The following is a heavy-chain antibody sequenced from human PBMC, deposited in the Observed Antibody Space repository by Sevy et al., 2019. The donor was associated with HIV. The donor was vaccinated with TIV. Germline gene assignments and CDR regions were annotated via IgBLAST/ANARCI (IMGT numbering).Heavy chain of an antibody. CDR1: GFTFSSYG. CDR3: AKGGQWLVRDWFDP. CDR2: ISYDGSNK. J-gene: IGHJ5*02. V-gene: IGHV3-30*18. D-gene: IGHD6-19*01. Sequence: GSLRLSCAASGFTFSSYGMHWVRQAPGKGLDWVTVISYDGSNKYYADSVKGRFTISRVNSKNTLYLQMNSLRVEDTAVYYCAKGGQWLVRDWFDPWGQGTLVTVSS.